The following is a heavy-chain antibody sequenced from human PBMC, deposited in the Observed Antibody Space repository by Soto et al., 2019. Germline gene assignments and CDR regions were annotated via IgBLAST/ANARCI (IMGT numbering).Heavy chain of an antibody. Sequence: ASVKVSCKASGYTFTGYYMHWVRQAPGQGLEWMGWINPNSGGTNYAQKFQGWVTMTRDTSISTAYMELSRLRSDDTAVYYCARDLGPDSSGXYRPLSGAQSYYYYGMDVWGQGTTVTVSS. V-gene: IGHV1-2*04. CDR2: INPNSGGT. D-gene: IGHD3-22*01. J-gene: IGHJ6*02. CDR3: ARDLGPDSSGXYRPLSGAQSYYYYGMDV. CDR1: GYTFTGYY.